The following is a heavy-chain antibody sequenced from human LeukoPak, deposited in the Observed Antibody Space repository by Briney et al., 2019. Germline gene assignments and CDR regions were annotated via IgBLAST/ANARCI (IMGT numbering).Heavy chain of an antibody. D-gene: IGHD6-13*01. CDR2: VRHDSSDI. Sequence: GGSLRLSCAASGFTFNIYSMNWVRQAPGKGLEWISFVRHDSSDIYYADSVRGRFTISRDNAYNSLHLQMNSLRAEDTAVYYCARGYRYVVYWGQGTLVTVSS. J-gene: IGHJ4*02. CDR1: GFTFNIYS. CDR3: ARGYRYVVY. V-gene: IGHV3-48*01.